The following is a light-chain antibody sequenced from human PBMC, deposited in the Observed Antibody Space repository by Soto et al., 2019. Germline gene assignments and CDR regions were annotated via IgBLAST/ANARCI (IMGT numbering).Light chain of an antibody. CDR2: EVS. CDR1: NSDVGGYNF. CDR3: ASYGSRSTLVV. V-gene: IGLV2-14*01. Sequence: QSALTQPASVSGSPGQSITISCTGTNSDVGGYNFVSWYQHHPGKAPKLMIYEVSNRPSGVSDRFSGSKYGNTASLTISGLQAEDEADYFCASYGSRSTLVVFGGGTKLTVL. J-gene: IGLJ2*01.